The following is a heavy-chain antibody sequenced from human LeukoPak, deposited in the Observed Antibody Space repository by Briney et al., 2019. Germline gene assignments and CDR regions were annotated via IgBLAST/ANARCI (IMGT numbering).Heavy chain of an antibody. Sequence: ASVKVSCKASGGTFSSYAISWVRQAPGQGLEWMGGIIPIFGTANYAQKFQGRVTITTDESTSTAYMELSSLRSEDTAVYYCASRQTHYYDSSGYYSYWGQGTLVTVSS. V-gene: IGHV1-69*05. CDR2: IIPIFGTA. CDR1: GGTFSSYA. J-gene: IGHJ4*02. CDR3: ASRQTHYYDSSGYYSY. D-gene: IGHD3-22*01.